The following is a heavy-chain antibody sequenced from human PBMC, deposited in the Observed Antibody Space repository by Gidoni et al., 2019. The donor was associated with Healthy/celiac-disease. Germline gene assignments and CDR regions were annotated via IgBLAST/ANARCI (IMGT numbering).Heavy chain of an antibody. J-gene: IGHJ4*02. D-gene: IGHD6-6*01. CDR2: INHSGST. V-gene: IGHV4-34*01. CDR1: GGSFSGYH. CDR3: ARGGVFSSSSLHY. Sequence: QGQLQQWGAGLLKPSETLSLTCAVYGGSFSGYHWSWSRQPPGKGREWSGEINHSGSTNYNSSLKRLVTISVATSKNQFPLKLSSVTAADTAVYYCARGGVFSSSSLHYWGQGTLVTVSS.